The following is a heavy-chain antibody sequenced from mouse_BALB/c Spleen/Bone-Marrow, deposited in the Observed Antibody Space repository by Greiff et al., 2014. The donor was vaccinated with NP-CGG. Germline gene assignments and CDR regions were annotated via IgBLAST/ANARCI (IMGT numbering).Heavy chain of an antibody. CDR1: GFNIKDTY. V-gene: IGHV14-3*02. Sequence: VQLQQSGAELVKPGASVKLSCTASGFNIKDTYMRWVKQRPEQGLEWIGRIDPANGNTKYDPKFQGKATITADTSSNTAHLQLSSLTSEDTAVYYCARYYYGSSYFDYWGQGTTLTVSS. J-gene: IGHJ2*01. CDR2: IDPANGNT. CDR3: ARYYYGSSYFDY. D-gene: IGHD1-1*01.